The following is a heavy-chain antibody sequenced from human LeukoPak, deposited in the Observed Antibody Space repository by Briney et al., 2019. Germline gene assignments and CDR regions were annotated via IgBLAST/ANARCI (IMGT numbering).Heavy chain of an antibody. CDR3: AKSNGYGLVDI. J-gene: IGHJ3*02. V-gene: IGHV4-34*01. CDR1: GGSLSGYY. D-gene: IGHD3-10*01. CDR2: INYSGST. Sequence: SETLSLTCGVYGGSLSGYYWSWIRQPPGKGLEWIAEINYSGSTNYNPSLKSRVTISVDTSKNQFSLKLTSVTAADTAVYYCAKSNGYGLVDIWGQGTMVTVSS.